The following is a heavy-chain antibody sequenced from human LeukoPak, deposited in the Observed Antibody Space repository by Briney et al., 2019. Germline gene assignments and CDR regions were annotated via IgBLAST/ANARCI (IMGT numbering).Heavy chain of an antibody. D-gene: IGHD1-26*01. J-gene: IGHJ4*02. V-gene: IGHV3-74*01. Sequence: GGSLRLSCAASGFTFSSYWMHWVRQAPGKGLVWVSRINSDGSSTSYADSVKGRFTISRDNAKNSLYLQINSLRAEDTALYYCARYRGGSYQNYFDYWGQGTLVTVSS. CDR2: INSDGSST. CDR1: GFTFSSYW. CDR3: ARYRGGSYQNYFDY.